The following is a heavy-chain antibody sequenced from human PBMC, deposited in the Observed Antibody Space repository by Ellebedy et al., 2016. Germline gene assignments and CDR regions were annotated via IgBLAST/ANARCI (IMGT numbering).Heavy chain of an antibody. D-gene: IGHD3-9*01. CDR1: GYTFTSYD. V-gene: IGHV1-8*01. CDR2: MNPNSGNT. J-gene: IGHJ6*03. CDR3: ARVRYSYYYYYMDV. Sequence: ASVKVSCXASGYTFTSYDINWVRQATGQGLEWMGWMNPNSGNTGYAQKFQGRVTLTRNTSISTAYMELSSLRSEDTAVYYCARVRYSYYYYYMDVWGKGTTVTVSS.